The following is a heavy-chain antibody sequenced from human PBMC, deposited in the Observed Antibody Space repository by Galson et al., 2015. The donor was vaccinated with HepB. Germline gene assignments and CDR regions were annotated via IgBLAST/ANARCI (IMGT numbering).Heavy chain of an antibody. D-gene: IGHD6-13*01. CDR1: GGSFSGYY. J-gene: IGHJ3*01. CDR2: INHSGST. V-gene: IGHV4-34*01. Sequence: ETLSLTCAVYGGSFSGYYWSWIRQPPGKGLEWIGEINHSGSTNYNPSLKSRVTISVDTSKNQFSLKLSSVTAADTAVYYCARLTGRAAAARWGQGTMVTVSS. CDR3: ARLTGRAAAAR.